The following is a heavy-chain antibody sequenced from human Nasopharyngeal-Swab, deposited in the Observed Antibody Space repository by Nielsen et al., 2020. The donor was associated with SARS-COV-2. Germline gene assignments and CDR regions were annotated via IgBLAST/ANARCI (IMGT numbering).Heavy chain of an antibody. Sequence: GESLKLSCEVSGFTFSAYWMHWVRQPPGLGLVWVSRINEYSTIKTYADSVMGRFTVSRDNLQNTLYLQMHSLRAEDTGVYYCVRDLAGAFGSWGQGTLVTVSS. V-gene: IGHV3-74*01. CDR1: GFTFSAYW. J-gene: IGHJ5*01. CDR2: INEYSTIK. CDR3: VRDLAGAFGS. D-gene: IGHD3-10*01.